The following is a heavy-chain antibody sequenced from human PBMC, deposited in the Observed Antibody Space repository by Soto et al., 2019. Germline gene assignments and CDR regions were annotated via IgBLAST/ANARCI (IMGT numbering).Heavy chain of an antibody. J-gene: IGHJ6*02. Sequence: VQLLESGGGLVQPGGSLRLSCAASGFTFSSYAMSWVRQAPGKGLEWVAVISYDGSNKYYADSVKGRFTISRDNSKNTLYLQMNSLRAEDTAVYYCARDIVLMVYAIDYYYYYGMDVWGQGTTVTVSS. CDR1: GFTFSSYA. CDR3: ARDIVLMVYAIDYYYYYGMDV. CDR2: ISYDGSNK. V-gene: IGHV3-30-3*01. D-gene: IGHD2-8*01.